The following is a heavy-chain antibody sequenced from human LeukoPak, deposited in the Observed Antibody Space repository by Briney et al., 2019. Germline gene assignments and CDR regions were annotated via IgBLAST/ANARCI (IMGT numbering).Heavy chain of an antibody. CDR1: GYTFTSYY. V-gene: IGHV1-46*01. J-gene: IGHJ4*02. Sequence: GASVKVSCKASGYTFTSYYMHWVRQAPGQGLEWMGIINPSGGSTSYAQKFQGRVTMTRDMSTSTVYMELSSLRSEDTDVYYCARETTYYDILTGYYYFDYWGQGTLVTVSS. D-gene: IGHD3-9*01. CDR3: ARETTYYDILTGYYYFDY. CDR2: INPSGGST.